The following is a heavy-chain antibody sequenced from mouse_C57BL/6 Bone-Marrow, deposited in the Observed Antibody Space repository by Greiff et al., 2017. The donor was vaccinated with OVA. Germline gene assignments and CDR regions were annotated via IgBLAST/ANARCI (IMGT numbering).Heavy chain of an antibody. J-gene: IGHJ4*01. V-gene: IGHV1-78*01. CDR2: IYPRDGST. D-gene: IGHD2-3*01. Sequence: VQLQQSDAELVKPGASVKISCKVSGYTFTDHTIHWMKQRPEQGLEWIGYIYPRDGSTKYNEKFKGKATLTADKSSSTAYMQLNSLTSDDSAVYFVARCGDGYYDYAMDYWGQGTSVTVSS. CDR1: GYTFTDHT. CDR3: ARCGDGYYDYAMDY.